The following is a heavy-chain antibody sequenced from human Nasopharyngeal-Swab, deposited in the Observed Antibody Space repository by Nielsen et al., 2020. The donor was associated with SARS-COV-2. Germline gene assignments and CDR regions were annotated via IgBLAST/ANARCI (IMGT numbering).Heavy chain of an antibody. V-gene: IGHV4-34*01. D-gene: IGHD3-22*01. CDR1: GGSFSGYY. J-gene: IGHJ4*02. CDR3: ARGRSDSSYPLY. CDR2: INHSGST. Sequence: GSLRLSCAVYGGSFSGYYWSWIRQPPGKGLEWIGEINHSGSTNYNPSLMSRATISGDTSKNQFSLKLTSVTAADTAVYYCARGRSDSSYPLYWGQGSLVIVSS.